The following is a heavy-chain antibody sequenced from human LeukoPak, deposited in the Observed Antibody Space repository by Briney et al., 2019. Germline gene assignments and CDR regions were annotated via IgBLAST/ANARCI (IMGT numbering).Heavy chain of an antibody. CDR1: GYTFTSYG. V-gene: IGHV1-18*01. D-gene: IGHD3-10*01. Sequence: ASVKVSCKASGYTFTSYGISWVRQAPGRGLEWMGWISAYNGNTNYAQKLQGRVTMTTDTSTSTAYMELRSLRSDDTAVYYCARGRDYGSGSMTISYYYGMDVWGQGTTVTVSS. CDR3: ARGRDYGSGSMTISYYYGMDV. CDR2: ISAYNGNT. J-gene: IGHJ6*02.